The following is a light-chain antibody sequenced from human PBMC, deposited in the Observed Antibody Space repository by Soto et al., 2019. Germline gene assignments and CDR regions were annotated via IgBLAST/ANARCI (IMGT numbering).Light chain of an antibody. Sequence: DLQMTQSPSSLSASIGDRVPIPCRASQDIRSSLNWYQHKSGKAPKLLIYAASGLHSGVPSRFSGSGSGTDFTLTISSLQPEDFATYYCQQSYVNPWTFGQGTKVDIK. J-gene: IGKJ1*01. CDR1: QDIRSS. V-gene: IGKV1-39*01. CDR2: AAS. CDR3: QQSYVNPWT.